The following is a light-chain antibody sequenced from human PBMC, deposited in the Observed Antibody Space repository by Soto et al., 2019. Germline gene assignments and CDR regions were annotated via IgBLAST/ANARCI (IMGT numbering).Light chain of an antibody. CDR3: AAWDDSLNGHVV. V-gene: IGLV1-44*01. Sequence: QAVVTQPPSASGTPGQRVTISCSGSSSNIGSNTVNWYQQLPGTAPKLLIYSNNQRPSGVPDRCSGSKSGTSASLAISGLQSDDEADYYCAAWDDSLNGHVVFGGGTKLTVL. J-gene: IGLJ2*01. CDR1: SSNIGSNT. CDR2: SNN.